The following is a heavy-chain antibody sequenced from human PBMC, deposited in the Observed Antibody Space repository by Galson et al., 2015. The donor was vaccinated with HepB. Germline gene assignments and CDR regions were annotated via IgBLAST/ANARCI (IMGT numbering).Heavy chain of an antibody. CDR3: ASEGVAVAGSRDAFDI. V-gene: IGHV1-69*13. CDR2: IIPIFGTA. D-gene: IGHD6-19*01. CDR1: GGTFSSYA. J-gene: IGHJ3*02. Sequence: SVKVSCKASGGTFSSYAISWVRQAPGQGLEWMGGIIPIFGTANYAQRFQGRVTITADESTSTAYLELSSLRFEDTAVYYCASEGVAVAGSRDAFDIWGQGTMVTVSS.